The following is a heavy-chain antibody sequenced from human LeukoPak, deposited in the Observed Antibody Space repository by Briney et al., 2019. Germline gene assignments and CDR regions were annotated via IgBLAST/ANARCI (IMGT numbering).Heavy chain of an antibody. D-gene: IGHD6-13*01. CDR3: ARDSRSHSSSDY. CDR2: IYTSGST. J-gene: IGHJ4*02. CDR1: GGSVSSYY. Sequence: SETLSLTCTVSGGSVSSYYWSWIRQPAGKGLEWIGRIYTSGSTNYNPSLKSRVTMSVDTSKNQFSLKLSSVTAADTAVYYCARDSRSHSSSDYWGQGTLVTVSS. V-gene: IGHV4-4*07.